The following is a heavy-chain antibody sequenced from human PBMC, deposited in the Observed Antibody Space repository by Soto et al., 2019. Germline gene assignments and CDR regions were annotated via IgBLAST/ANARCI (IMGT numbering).Heavy chain of an antibody. V-gene: IGHV3-49*03. J-gene: IGHJ4*02. Sequence: PGGSLRLSCTASGFTFGDYAMSWFRQAPGKGLEWVGFIRSKAYGGTTEYAASVKGRFTISRDDSKSIAYLQMNSLKTEDTAVYYCTRGGEGIAVAGAYYFDYWGQGTLVTVSS. CDR1: GFTFGDYA. CDR2: IRSKAYGGTT. CDR3: TRGGEGIAVAGAYYFDY. D-gene: IGHD6-19*01.